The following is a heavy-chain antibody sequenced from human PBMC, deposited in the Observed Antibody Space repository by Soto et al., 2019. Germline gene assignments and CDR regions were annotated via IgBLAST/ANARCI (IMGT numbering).Heavy chain of an antibody. Sequence: GGSLRLSCAASGFTFSSYAMHWVRQAPGKGLEWVAVISYDGSNKYYADSVKGRFTISRDNSKNTLYLQMNSLRAEDTAVYYCARDRVESGYPEYFQHWGQGTLVTVSS. CDR3: ARDRVESGYPEYFQH. J-gene: IGHJ1*01. CDR2: ISYDGSNK. D-gene: IGHD3-22*01. V-gene: IGHV3-30*14. CDR1: GFTFSSYA.